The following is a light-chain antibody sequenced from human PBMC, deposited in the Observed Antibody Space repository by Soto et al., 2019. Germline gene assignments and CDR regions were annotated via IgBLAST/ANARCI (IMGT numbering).Light chain of an antibody. V-gene: IGLV2-14*01. CDR1: SSDVGGYNY. CDR2: DVS. J-gene: IGLJ1*01. CDR3: SSYTSSSTLLYV. Sequence: QSALTQPASVSGSPGQSITISCTGTSSDVGGYNYVSWYQQHPGKAPKLMIYDVSNRPSGVSNRFSGSKSGNTASLTISGLQVEDEDDYYCSSYTSSSTLLYVFGTGTKLTVL.